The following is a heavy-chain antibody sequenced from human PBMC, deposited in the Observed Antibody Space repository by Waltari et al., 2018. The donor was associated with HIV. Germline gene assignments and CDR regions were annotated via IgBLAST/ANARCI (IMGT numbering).Heavy chain of an antibody. D-gene: IGHD2-2*01. CDR1: GSSVNSGDYS. CDR2: IYHSGIT. Sequence: QVQLQESGPGLVKPSETLSLTCNVSGSSVNSGDYSWTLVRPNPGRGRHWIVSIYHSGITYYSPSLKSRVTISVDTSKNQFSLKVNSVTAADTAVYFCARSTLSGGVDFFDNWGQGTLVTVSS. CDR3: ARSTLSGGVDFFDN. J-gene: IGHJ4*02. V-gene: IGHV4-31*03.